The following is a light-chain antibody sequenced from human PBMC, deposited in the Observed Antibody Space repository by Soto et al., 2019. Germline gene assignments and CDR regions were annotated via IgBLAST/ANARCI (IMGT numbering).Light chain of an antibody. CDR2: EVT. V-gene: IGLV2-14*01. J-gene: IGLJ1*01. CDR3: SSYSSSATPYV. Sequence: QSALTQPASVSGSPGQSITISCIGTSSDIGPYNYVSWYQQHPDKAPKLILYEVTNRPSGASDRFSGPKSGNAAFLTISGLQAEDEADYYCSSYSSSATPYVFGTGTKLTVL. CDR1: SSDIGPYNY.